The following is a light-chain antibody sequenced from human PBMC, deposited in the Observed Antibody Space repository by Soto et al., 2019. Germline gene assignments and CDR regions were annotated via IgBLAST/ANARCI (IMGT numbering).Light chain of an antibody. V-gene: IGKV1-8*01. CDR2: SAS. CDR1: QDISNS. CDR3: QQAATFPLT. J-gene: IGKJ4*01. Sequence: AIRMTQSPSSFSASTGDRVTITCRASQDISNSLAWYQQKPGKAPNLLIYSASTLQSGVPSRFSGSESGADFTLTISSVQPEDSATYYCQQAATFPLTFGGGTDVEI.